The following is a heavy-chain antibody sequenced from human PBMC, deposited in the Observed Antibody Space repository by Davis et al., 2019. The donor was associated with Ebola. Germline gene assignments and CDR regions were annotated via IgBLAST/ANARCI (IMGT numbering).Heavy chain of an antibody. V-gene: IGHV1-3*01. Sequence: ASVKVSCKASGYTFTSYAMHWVRQAPGQRLEWMGWINAGNGNTKYSQKFQGRVTITRDTSASTAYMELSSLRSEDTAVYYCARDRNYDFWSGYPFEHNWFDPWGQGTLVTVSS. CDR1: GYTFTSYA. D-gene: IGHD3-3*01. CDR2: INAGNGNT. J-gene: IGHJ5*02. CDR3: ARDRNYDFWSGYPFEHNWFDP.